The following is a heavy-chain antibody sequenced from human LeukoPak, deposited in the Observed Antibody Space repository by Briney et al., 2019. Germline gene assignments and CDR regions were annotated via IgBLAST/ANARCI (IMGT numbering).Heavy chain of an antibody. Sequence: GGSLRLSCAASRFTFNTYAMSWVRQAPGKGLEWVSTISGSGGYTYYADSVKGRFTISRDNSKNTLYLQMNSLRDEDTAVYYCARDLILADSSGSSAHDYWGQGTLVTVSS. D-gene: IGHD2-15*01. CDR2: ISGSGGYT. J-gene: IGHJ4*02. V-gene: IGHV3-23*01. CDR3: ARDLILADSSGSSAHDY. CDR1: RFTFNTYA.